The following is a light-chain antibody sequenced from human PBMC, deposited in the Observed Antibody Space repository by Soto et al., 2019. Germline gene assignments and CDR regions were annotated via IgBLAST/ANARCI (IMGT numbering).Light chain of an antibody. CDR1: QSISSW. CDR2: EPS. Sequence: DIQMTQSPSTLSASVGDRVTIACRASQSISSWLAAYQQKPGKAPKLLIYEPSNLESGVPSRFSGSGSGTEFTLTISSRQPDDFAAYYCQQYSYCSLLTFGGGTKVEIK. J-gene: IGKJ4*01. V-gene: IGKV1-5*03. CDR3: QQYSYCSLLT.